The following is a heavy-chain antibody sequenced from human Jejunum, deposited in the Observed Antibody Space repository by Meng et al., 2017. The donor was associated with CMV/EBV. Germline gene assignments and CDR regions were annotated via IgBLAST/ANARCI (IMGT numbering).Heavy chain of an antibody. V-gene: IGHV1-46*01. CDR2: INPSGGTT. CDR3: ASRYPFYCSSSYCPTGFDY. Sequence: YNMHGVRQAPGQGPEWMGIINPSGGTTSYAQEFQGRVTMTRDTSTSTVYMELSSLRSEDTAVYYCASRYPFYCSSSYCPTGFDYWGQGTLVPFSS. J-gene: IGHJ4*02. D-gene: IGHD2-2*01. CDR1: YN.